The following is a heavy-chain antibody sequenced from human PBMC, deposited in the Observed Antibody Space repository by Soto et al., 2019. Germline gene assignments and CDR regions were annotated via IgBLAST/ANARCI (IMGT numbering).Heavy chain of an antibody. CDR1: GGTFNTYA. Sequence: QMQLVQSGAEVKERGSSVKISRKTSGGTFNTYALTWVRQAPGQGLEWIGGIIPIFGIKNVAQRFQGRVTINADESLTTAYMEMTSLRSDDTAVYYCAKEAGDHWGQGTLVTVSS. V-gene: IGHV1-69*01. CDR3: AKEAGDH. CDR2: IIPIFGIK. D-gene: IGHD3-10*01. J-gene: IGHJ4*02.